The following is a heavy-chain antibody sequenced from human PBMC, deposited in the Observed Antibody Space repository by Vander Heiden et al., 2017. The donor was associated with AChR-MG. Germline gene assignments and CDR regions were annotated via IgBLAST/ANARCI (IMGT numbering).Heavy chain of an antibody. CDR3: ARTYDSSGYYGHYYYYYMDV. J-gene: IGHJ6*03. CDR2: INHSGST. CDR1: GGSFSGYY. V-gene: IGHV4-34*01. Sequence: QVQLQQWGAGLLKPSETLSLTCAVYGGSFSGYYWSWIRQPPGKGLEWIGEINHSGSTNYNPSLKSRVTISVDTSKNQFSLKLSSVTAADTAVYYCARTYDSSGYYGHYYYYYMDVWGKGTTVTVSS. D-gene: IGHD3-22*01.